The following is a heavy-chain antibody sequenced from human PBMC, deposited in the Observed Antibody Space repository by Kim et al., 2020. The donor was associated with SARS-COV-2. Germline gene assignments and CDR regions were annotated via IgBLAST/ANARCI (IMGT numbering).Heavy chain of an antibody. CDR2: NRYGSVK. Sequence: NRYGSVKRYVDSVKGRLTISRDNAKNSLYLQMNTLGAEDTALYYCTTGTTYWGQGILVTVSS. CDR3: TTGTTY. J-gene: IGHJ4*02. V-gene: IGHV3-7*03.